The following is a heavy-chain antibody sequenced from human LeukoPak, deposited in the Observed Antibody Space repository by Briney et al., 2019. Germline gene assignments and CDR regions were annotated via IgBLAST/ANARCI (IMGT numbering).Heavy chain of an antibody. CDR2: ISYDGSNK. CDR1: GFTFSSYG. CDR3: AIRPTGIAAFG. Sequence: GRSLRLSCAASGFTFSSYGMHWVRQAPGKGLEWVAVISYDGSNKYYADSVKGRFTISRDNSKNTLYLQMNSLRAEDTAVYYCAIRPTGIAAFGWGQGTLVTVSS. V-gene: IGHV3-30*03. D-gene: IGHD6-25*01. J-gene: IGHJ4*02.